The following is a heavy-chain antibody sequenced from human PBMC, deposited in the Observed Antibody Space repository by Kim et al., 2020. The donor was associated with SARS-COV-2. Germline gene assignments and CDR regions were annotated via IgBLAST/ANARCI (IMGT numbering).Heavy chain of an antibody. D-gene: IGHD2-2*01. V-gene: IGHV5-10-1*01. CDR1: GYSFTSYW. Sequence: GESLKISCKGSGYSFTSYWISWVRQMPGKGLEWMGRIDPSDSYTNYSPSFQGHVTISADKSISTAYLQWSSLKASDTAMYYCARHSTRIGYCSSTSCYGGWFDPWGQGTLVTVSS. CDR3: ARHSTRIGYCSSTSCYGGWFDP. J-gene: IGHJ5*02. CDR2: IDPSDSYT.